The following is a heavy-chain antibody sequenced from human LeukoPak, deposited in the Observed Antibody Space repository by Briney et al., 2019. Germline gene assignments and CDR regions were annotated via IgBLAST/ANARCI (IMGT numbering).Heavy chain of an antibody. V-gene: IGHV3-30*02. Sequence: PGGSLRLSCAASGFTFSSYGMHWVRQAPGKGLEWVAFIRYDGSNKYYADSVKGRFTISRDNSKNTLYLQMNSLRAEDTAVYYCAKDRGGDCCYFDYWGQGTLVTVSS. CDR1: GFTFSSYG. D-gene: IGHD2-21*02. J-gene: IGHJ4*02. CDR3: AKDRGGDCCYFDY. CDR2: IRYDGSNK.